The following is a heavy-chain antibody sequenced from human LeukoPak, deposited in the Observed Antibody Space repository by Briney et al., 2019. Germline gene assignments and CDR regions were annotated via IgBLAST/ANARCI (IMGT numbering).Heavy chain of an antibody. CDR3: ARFVAAAGFDY. CDR2: IIPIFGTA. Sequence: EASVKVSCKASGGTFSSYAISWVRQAPGQGLEWMGGIIPIFGTANYAQKFQGRVTITADESTSTAYMELSSLRSEDTAVYYCARFVAAAGFDYWGQGTLVTVSS. D-gene: IGHD6-13*01. V-gene: IGHV1-69*13. J-gene: IGHJ4*02. CDR1: GGTFSSYA.